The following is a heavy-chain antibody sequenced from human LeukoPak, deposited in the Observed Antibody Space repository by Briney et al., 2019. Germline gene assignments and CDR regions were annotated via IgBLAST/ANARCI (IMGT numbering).Heavy chain of an antibody. CDR2: ISSSGSTI. D-gene: IGHD6-19*01. V-gene: IGHV3-48*03. Sequence: GGSLRLSCAASGFTFSSYEMNWLRQAPGKGLEWVSYISSSGSTIYYADSVKGRFTISRDNAKNSLYLQMNSLRAEDTAVYYCASSGWYNDYWGQGTLVTVSS. CDR1: GFTFSSYE. CDR3: ASSGWYNDY. J-gene: IGHJ4*02.